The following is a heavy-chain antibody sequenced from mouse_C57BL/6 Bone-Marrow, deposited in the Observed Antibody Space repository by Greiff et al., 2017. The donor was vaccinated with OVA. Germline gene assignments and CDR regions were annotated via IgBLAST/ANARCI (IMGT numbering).Heavy chain of an antibody. CDR2: IYPGDGDT. CDR1: GYAFSSSW. J-gene: IGHJ2*01. CDR3: ARLREFHNYGSSYDFDY. Sequence: QVQLQQSGPELVKPGASVKISCKASGYAFSSSWMNWVKQRPGKGLEWIGRIYPGDGDTNYNGKFKGKATLTADKSSSTAYMQLSSLTSEDSAVYSCARLREFHNYGSSYDFDYWGQGTTLTVSS. V-gene: IGHV1-82*01. D-gene: IGHD1-1*01.